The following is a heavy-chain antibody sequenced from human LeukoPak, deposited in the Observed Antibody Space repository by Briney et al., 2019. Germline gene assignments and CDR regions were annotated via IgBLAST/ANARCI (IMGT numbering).Heavy chain of an antibody. CDR1: GGTFSSYA. CDR2: IIPIFGTA. Sequence: ASVKVSCKASGGTFSSYAISWVRQAPGQGLEWMGGIIPIFGTANYAQKFQGRVTITADGSTSTAYMELSSLRSEDTAVYYCARLTIFGNDAFDIWGQGTMVTVSS. CDR3: ARLTIFGNDAFDI. D-gene: IGHD3-3*01. V-gene: IGHV1-69*13. J-gene: IGHJ3*02.